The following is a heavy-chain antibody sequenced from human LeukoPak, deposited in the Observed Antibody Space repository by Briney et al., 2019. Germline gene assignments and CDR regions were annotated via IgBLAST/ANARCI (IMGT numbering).Heavy chain of an antibody. D-gene: IGHD2-2*01. CDR1: GFTVSSNY. Sequence: GGSLRLSCAASGFTVSSNYMSWVRQAPGKGLEWVSVIYSGGSTYYADSVKGRFTISRDNSKNTLYLQMNSLRAEDTAVYYCASLQPPLPGYFDYWGQGTLVTVSS. CDR3: ASLQPPLPGYFDY. V-gene: IGHV3-53*01. CDR2: IYSGGST. J-gene: IGHJ4*02.